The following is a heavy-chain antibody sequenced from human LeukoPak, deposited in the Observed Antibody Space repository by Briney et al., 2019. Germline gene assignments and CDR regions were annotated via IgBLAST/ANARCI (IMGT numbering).Heavy chain of an antibody. Sequence: GGSLRLSCAASGFTFDDYAMHWVRQAPGRGLEWVSLISGDGGSTYYADSVKGRFTISRDNSKNSLYLQMNSLRTEDTALYYCANNYWAAAGWGQGTLVTVSS. V-gene: IGHV3-43*02. CDR3: ANNYWAAAG. D-gene: IGHD6-13*01. CDR2: ISGDGGST. CDR1: GFTFDDYA. J-gene: IGHJ4*02.